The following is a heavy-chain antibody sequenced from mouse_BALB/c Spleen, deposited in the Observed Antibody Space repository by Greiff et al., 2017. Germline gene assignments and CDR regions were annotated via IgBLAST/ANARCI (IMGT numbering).Heavy chain of an antibody. Sequence: VQLQQPGAELVKPGASVKLSCKASGYTFTSYYMYWVKQRPGQGLEWIGGINPSNGGTNFNEKFKSKATLTVDKSSSTAYMQLSSLTSEDSAVYYCTRPYRYDAWFAYWGQGTLVTVSA. CDR2: INPSNGGT. J-gene: IGHJ3*01. D-gene: IGHD2-14*01. V-gene: IGHV1S81*02. CDR3: TRPYRYDAWFAY. CDR1: GYTFTSYY.